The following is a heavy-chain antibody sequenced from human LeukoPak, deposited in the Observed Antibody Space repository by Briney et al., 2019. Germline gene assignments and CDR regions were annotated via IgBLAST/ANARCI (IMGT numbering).Heavy chain of an antibody. J-gene: IGHJ3*01. CDR2: TYYRSQWKN. Sequence: SQTLSLTCAISGDSVSKSNYAWNWIRQSPSRGLEWLGRTYYRSQWKNDYARSVMSRISVDPDTSKNQFSLHLSSVTPDDTAVYYCAGGYAFDVWGQGTMVTVSS. CDR3: AGGYAFDV. CDR1: GDSVSKSNYA. V-gene: IGHV6-1*01.